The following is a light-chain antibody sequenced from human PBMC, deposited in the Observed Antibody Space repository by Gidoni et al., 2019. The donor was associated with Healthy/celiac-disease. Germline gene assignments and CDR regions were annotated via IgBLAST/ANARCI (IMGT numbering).Light chain of an antibody. CDR2: AAS. CDR3: QQYYSYQYT. V-gene: IGKV1-8*01. Sequence: AIRITQSPSSLSASTGDRVTITCRASQGISSYLAWYQQKPGRAPKLLIYAASTLQSGVPSRFRGSGSGTDFTLTISCLQSEDFATYYCQQYYSYQYTFGQGTKLEIK. J-gene: IGKJ2*01. CDR1: QGISSY.